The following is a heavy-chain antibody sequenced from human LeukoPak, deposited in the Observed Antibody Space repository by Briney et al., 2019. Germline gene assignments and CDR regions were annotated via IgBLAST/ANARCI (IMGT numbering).Heavy chain of an antibody. CDR2: IYYSGTT. Sequence: TSKTLSLTCTVSGGSISSYYWSWIRQPPGKGLEWVGYIYYSGTTKYNPSLKSRVSISVDTSKNQFSLKLSSVTAADTAVYYCARGVYIAAAQYAYWGQGTLVTVSS. CDR1: GGSISSYY. V-gene: IGHV4-59*01. D-gene: IGHD6-13*01. J-gene: IGHJ4*02. CDR3: ARGVYIAAAQYAY.